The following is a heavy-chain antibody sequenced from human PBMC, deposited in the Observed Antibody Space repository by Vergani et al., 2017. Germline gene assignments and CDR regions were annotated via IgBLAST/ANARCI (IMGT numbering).Heavy chain of an antibody. CDR2: IKSDGSIT. CDR3: ARSTQDPGYNWFDP. V-gene: IGHV3-74*03. D-gene: IGHD1-1*01. Sequence: DVHLAESGGGFFQPGGSLRLSCSASGFSFNSYWMHWVRQVPGKGLLWVSRIKSDGSITAYADSVKGRFTISRDNAQNTLYLQMNSLRAEDTAVYYCARSTQDPGYNWFDPWGQGTLVTVSS. CDR1: GFSFNSYW. J-gene: IGHJ5*02.